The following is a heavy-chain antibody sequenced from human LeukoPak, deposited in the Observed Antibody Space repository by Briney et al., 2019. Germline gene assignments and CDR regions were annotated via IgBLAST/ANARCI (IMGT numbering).Heavy chain of an antibody. CDR2: INSDGSST. J-gene: IGHJ4*02. CDR1: GFTFSSYW. V-gene: IGHV3-74*01. D-gene: IGHD3-22*01. CDR3: ATVADSSGYYYLDY. Sequence: GGSLRHSCAASGFTFSSYWMHWVRQAPGKGLVWVSRINSDGSSTSYADSVKGRFTISRDNAKNTLYLQMNSLRAEDTAVYYCATVADSSGYYYLDYWGQGTLVTVSS.